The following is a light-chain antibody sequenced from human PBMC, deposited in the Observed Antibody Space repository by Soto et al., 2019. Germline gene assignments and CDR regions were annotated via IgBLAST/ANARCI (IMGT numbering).Light chain of an antibody. Sequence: DIQMTQSPSSLSASVGDRVTITCQASQDISNYLNWYQQKPGKAPKLLIYDASNLETGVPSRFSGSGSGTDFTFTISSLQPEDIATYYCQQYDNLLRSFTFGPGTKVDIK. CDR3: QQYDNLLRSFT. CDR2: DAS. J-gene: IGKJ3*01. CDR1: QDISNY. V-gene: IGKV1-33*01.